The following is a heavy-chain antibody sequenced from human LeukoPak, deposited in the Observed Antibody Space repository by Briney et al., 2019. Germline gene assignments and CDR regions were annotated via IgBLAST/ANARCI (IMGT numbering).Heavy chain of an antibody. CDR1: GFTFSSYE. J-gene: IGHJ4*02. CDR3: ARDSGEYSPWDY. D-gene: IGHD1-26*01. Sequence: GGSLRLSCAASGFTFSSYEMNWVRQAPGKGLEWVSYISSSGSSIFHADSVKGRFTISRDNAKNSLFLQMNSLRVEDTAVYYCARDSGEYSPWDYWGQGTLVTVSS. V-gene: IGHV3-48*03. CDR2: ISSSGSSI.